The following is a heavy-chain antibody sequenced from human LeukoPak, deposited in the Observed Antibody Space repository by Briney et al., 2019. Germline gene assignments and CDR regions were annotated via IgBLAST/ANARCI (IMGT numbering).Heavy chain of an antibody. CDR3: ARSRSSGYWPLHSNWFDP. Sequence: PSETLSLTCAVSGGSINSSHWWSWVRQSPGKGLEWIGNTYHSDYTNYNPSLKSRATISVDKSKNQLSLKVTSVTAADTAVYYCARSRSSGYWPLHSNWFDPWGQGTLVTVSS. CDR1: GGSINSSHW. J-gene: IGHJ5*02. V-gene: IGHV4-4*02. D-gene: IGHD3-22*01. CDR2: TYHSDYT.